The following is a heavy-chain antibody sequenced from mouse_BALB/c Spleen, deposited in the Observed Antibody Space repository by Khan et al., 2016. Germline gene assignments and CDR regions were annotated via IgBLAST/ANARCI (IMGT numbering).Heavy chain of an antibody. CDR3: ARRYGSSYGGAMDY. J-gene: IGHJ4*01. CDR1: GYSITSGYY. Sequence: EVQLQESGPGLVKPSQSLSLTCSVTGYSITSGYYWNWIRQFPGNKLEWMGYISYDGSNNYNPSLKNRISITRDTSTNQVSLKMNSVTTEDTATYYCARRYGSSYGGAMDYWGQGTSVTVSS. CDR2: ISYDGSN. V-gene: IGHV3-6*02. D-gene: IGHD1-1*01.